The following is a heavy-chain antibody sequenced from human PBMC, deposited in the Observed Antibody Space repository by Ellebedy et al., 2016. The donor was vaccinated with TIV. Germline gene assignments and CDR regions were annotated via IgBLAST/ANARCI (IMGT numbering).Heavy chain of an antibody. CDR2: IQYDGNNK. CDR1: GFTFSSG. D-gene: IGHD6-6*01. V-gene: IGHV3-30*02. CDR3: ARDPSRLPPTYFDY. Sequence: GESLKISCAASGFTFSSGMHWVRQAPGKGLEWLAFIQYDGNNKYYGDSVKGRFTISRDNSKNTLYLEMNSLRAEDTAVYYCARDPSRLPPTYFDYWGRGTLVTVSS. J-gene: IGHJ4*02.